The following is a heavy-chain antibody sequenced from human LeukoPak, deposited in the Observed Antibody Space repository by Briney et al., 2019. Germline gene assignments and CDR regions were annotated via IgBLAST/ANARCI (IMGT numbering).Heavy chain of an antibody. CDR3: ARVGRGPRDGYNYPPGDY. V-gene: IGHV4-38-2*02. CDR2: IYHSGST. Sequence: SETLSLTCTVSGYSISSGYYWGWIRQPPGKGLEWIGSIYHSGSTYYNPSLKSRVTISVDTSKNQFSLKLSSVTAADTAVYYCARVGRGPRDGYNYPPGDYWGQGTLVTVSS. J-gene: IGHJ4*02. CDR1: GYSISSGYY. D-gene: IGHD5-24*01.